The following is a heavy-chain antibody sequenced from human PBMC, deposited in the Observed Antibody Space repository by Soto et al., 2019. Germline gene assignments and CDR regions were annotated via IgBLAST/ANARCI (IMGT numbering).Heavy chain of an antibody. D-gene: IGHD6-13*01. J-gene: IGHJ6*02. Sequence: QVQLVESGGGVVQPGRSLRLSCAASGLTFSSYGMHWVRQAPGKGLEWVAVISYDGSNKYYADSVKGRFTISRDNSKNTLYLQMNSLRAEDTAVYYCAKAAAAAGLYYYYYYGMDVWGQGTTVTVSS. CDR2: ISYDGSNK. CDR3: AKAAAAAGLYYYYYYGMDV. V-gene: IGHV3-30*18. CDR1: GLTFSSYG.